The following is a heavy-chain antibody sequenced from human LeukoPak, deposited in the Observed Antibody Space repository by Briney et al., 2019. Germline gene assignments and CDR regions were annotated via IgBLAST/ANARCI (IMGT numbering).Heavy chain of an antibody. V-gene: IGHV3-48*04. Sequence: GGSLRLSCAASGFTLTSDSMNWVRQAPGKGLEWISYISSGATTTYYADSVRGRFTISRDTAQNSLYLQTNFLRVDDTAVYYCAKGTVGAKFWGQGTLVIVSS. CDR1: GFTLTSDS. J-gene: IGHJ4*02. CDR3: AKGTVGAKF. CDR2: ISSGATTT. D-gene: IGHD1-26*01.